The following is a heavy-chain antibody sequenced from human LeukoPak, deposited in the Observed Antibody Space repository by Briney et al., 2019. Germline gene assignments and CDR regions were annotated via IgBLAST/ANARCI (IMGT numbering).Heavy chain of an antibody. D-gene: IGHD5-12*01. CDR1: GFTFDDYV. CDR2: ISGDGSGT. Sequence: GGSLRLSCTASGFTFDDYVMHWVRQAPGKGLEWVSLISGDGSGTYYADSVKGRFTISRDSSKNSLFLHMSGLRAEDTALYYCATQNPPGSGYYDTYNWFDPWGQGTLVTVAS. J-gene: IGHJ5*02. CDR3: ATQNPPGSGYYDTYNWFDP. V-gene: IGHV3-43*02.